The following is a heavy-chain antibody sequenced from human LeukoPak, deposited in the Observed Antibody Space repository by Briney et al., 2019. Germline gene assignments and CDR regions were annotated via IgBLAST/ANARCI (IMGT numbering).Heavy chain of an antibody. CDR3: ARGGTPRRTEVRGGTVYYMDV. D-gene: IGHD3-10*01. Sequence: SETLSLTCAVYGGSFSGYYWSWIRQPPGKGLEWIGEINHSGSTNYNPSLKSRVTISVDTSKNQFSLKLSSVTAADTAVYYCARGGTPRRTEVRGGTVYYMDVWGKGTTVTVSS. CDR1: GGSFSGYY. J-gene: IGHJ6*03. CDR2: INHSGST. V-gene: IGHV4-34*01.